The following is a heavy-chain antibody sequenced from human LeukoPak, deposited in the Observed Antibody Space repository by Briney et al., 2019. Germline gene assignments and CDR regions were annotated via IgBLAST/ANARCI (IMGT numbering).Heavy chain of an antibody. Sequence: PSETLSLTCIVSGGSISSSSYYWGWIRQPPGKGLEWIGSIYYSGSTYYNPSLKSRVTISADTSKNQFSLKLSSVTAADTAVYYCARDQRSGYSGYDYYYYYMDVWGKGTTVTVSS. V-gene: IGHV4-39*07. CDR3: ARDQRSGYSGYDYYYYYMDV. J-gene: IGHJ6*03. CDR2: IYYSGST. CDR1: GGSISSSSYY. D-gene: IGHD5-12*01.